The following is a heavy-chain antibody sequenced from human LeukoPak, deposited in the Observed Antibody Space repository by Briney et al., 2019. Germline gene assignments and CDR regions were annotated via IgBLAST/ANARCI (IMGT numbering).Heavy chain of an antibody. Sequence: PSQTLSLTCTVSGGSISSGDYYWSWIRQPPGKGLEWIGYIYYSGSTYYNPSLKSRVTISVDTSKNQFSLKLSSVTAADTAVYYCARVPYYYDSRWPPWFGPWGQGTLVTVSS. CDR2: IYYSGST. V-gene: IGHV4-30-4*01. D-gene: IGHD3-22*01. CDR1: GGSISSGDYY. J-gene: IGHJ5*02. CDR3: ARVPYYYDSRWPPWFGP.